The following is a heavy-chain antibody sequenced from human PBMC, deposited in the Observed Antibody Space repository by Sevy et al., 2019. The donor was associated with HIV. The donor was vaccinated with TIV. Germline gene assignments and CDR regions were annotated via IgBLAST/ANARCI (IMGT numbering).Heavy chain of an antibody. V-gene: IGHV1-2*02. CDR3: ARGENFWTASYYFDY. CDR1: RYTFTGYY. D-gene: IGHD3-3*01. J-gene: IGHJ4*02. CDR2: INPNSDGT. Sequence: ASVKVSCKASRYTFTGYYIHWVRQAPGQGLEWMGWINPNSDGTNSAQRFQGRISMTTDTSISTAYMELSRLRSDDTAVYYCARGENFWTASYYFDYWGQGTLVTVSS.